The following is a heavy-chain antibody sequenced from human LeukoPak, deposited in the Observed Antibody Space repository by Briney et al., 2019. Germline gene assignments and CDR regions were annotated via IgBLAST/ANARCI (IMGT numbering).Heavy chain of an antibody. V-gene: IGHV1-2*06. D-gene: IGHD3-22*01. Sequence: ASVKVSCKASGYTFTGYYMHWVRQAPGQGLEWMGLINPNSGGTNYAQKFQGRVTMTRDTSISTAYMELSRLRSDDTAVYYCARGGGYYYDSSGYYYWGQGTLVTVSS. CDR3: ARGGGYYYDSSGYYY. CDR2: INPNSGGT. CDR1: GYTFTGYY. J-gene: IGHJ4*02.